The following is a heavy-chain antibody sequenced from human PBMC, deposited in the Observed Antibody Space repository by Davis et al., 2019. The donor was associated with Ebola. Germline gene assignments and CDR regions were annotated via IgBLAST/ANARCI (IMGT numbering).Heavy chain of an antibody. CDR1: GFTFSSYE. J-gene: IGHJ4*02. D-gene: IGHD6-19*01. CDR2: ISGSGDGI. CDR3: AKDSISMAALHDD. Sequence: GGSLRLSCASSGFTFSSYEMNWVRQAPGKGLEWVSTISGSGDGIYYTDSVKGRFTISRDNSKNTLYLQMNSLRADDTAVYHCAKDSISMAALHDDWGQGTLVTVSS. V-gene: IGHV3-23*01.